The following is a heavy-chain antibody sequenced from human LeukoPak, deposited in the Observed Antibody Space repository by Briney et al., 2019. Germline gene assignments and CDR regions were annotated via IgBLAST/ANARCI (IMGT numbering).Heavy chain of an antibody. D-gene: IGHD3-3*01. V-gene: IGHV4-39*07. CDR1: GGAISSSRHC. CDR3: ATGKVFPTYDFWTGPIDY. Sequence: SETLSLTCTVSGGAISSSRHCWTWIRQPPGKGLEWIRIIYYNGSTYYNPSLKSRVTVSLDTSKNQFSLRLSPVTAADIAIYYCATGKVFPTYDFWTGPIDYWGHGTLVTVSS. J-gene: IGHJ4*01. CDR2: IYYNGST.